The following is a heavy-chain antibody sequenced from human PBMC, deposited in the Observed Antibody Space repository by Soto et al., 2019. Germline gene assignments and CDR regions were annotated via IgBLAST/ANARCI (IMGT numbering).Heavy chain of an antibody. CDR2: ISGSGGST. V-gene: IGHV3-23*01. J-gene: IGHJ4*02. D-gene: IGHD1-20*01. Sequence: GGSLRLSCAASGFTFSSYAMSRVRQAPGKGLEWVPAISGSGGSTYYADSVKGRFTISRDNSKNTLYLQMNSLRAEDTAVYYCAKDPVEVTTVYYFDYWGQGTLVTVSS. CDR1: GFTFSSYA. CDR3: AKDPVEVTTVYYFDY.